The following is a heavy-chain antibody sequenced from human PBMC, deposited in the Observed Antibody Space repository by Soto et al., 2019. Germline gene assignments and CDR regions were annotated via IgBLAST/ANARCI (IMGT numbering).Heavy chain of an antibody. D-gene: IGHD2-21*02. V-gene: IGHV1-69*08. CDR2: IIPVLGTT. CDR1: GDTFSSYT. CDR3: ARRRYCGYDCYHKHYYGMDV. Sequence: QVQLVQSGAEVKKPGSSVKVSCRASGDTFSSYTVNWVRQAPGRGLEWLGRIIPVLGTTDYAQKFKGRVTITADKSTTIVYMELSSLRSEDRAVYYCARRRYCGYDCYHKHYYGMDVWGQGTTVTVAS. J-gene: IGHJ6*02.